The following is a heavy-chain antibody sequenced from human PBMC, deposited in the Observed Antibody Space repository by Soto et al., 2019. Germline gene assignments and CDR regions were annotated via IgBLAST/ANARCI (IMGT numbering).Heavy chain of an antibody. V-gene: IGHV2-5*02. CDR3: ALRRGYCSGGSCYSIWFDP. J-gene: IGHJ5*02. CDR2: IYWDDDK. D-gene: IGHD2-15*01. CDR1: GFSLSTSGVG. Sequence: PTLVNPTQTLTLTCTFSGFSLSTSGVGVGWTRQPPGKALEWLALIYWDDDKRYSPSLKSRLTITKDTSKNQVVLTMTNMDPVDTATYYCALRRGYCSGGSCYSIWFDPWGQGTLVTVSS.